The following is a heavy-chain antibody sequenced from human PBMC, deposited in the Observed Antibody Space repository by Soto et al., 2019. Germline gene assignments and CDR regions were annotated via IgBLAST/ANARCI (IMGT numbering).Heavy chain of an antibody. V-gene: IGHV3-48*02. CDR2: ISSSSSTI. J-gene: IGHJ6*02. CDR3: ARDEVVVVPAATPGGYYYYGMDV. Sequence: EVQLVESGGGLVQPGGSLRLSCAASGFTFSSYSMNWVRQAPGKGLEWVSYISSSSSTIYYADSVKGRFTISRDNAKNSLYLQMNSLRDEDTAVYYCARDEVVVVPAATPGGYYYYGMDVWGQGTTVTVSS. CDR1: GFTFSSYS. D-gene: IGHD2-2*02.